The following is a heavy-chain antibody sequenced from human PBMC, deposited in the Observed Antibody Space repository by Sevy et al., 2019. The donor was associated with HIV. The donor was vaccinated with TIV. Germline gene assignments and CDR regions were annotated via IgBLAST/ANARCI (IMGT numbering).Heavy chain of an antibody. CDR2: IYPDDSET. V-gene: IGHV5-51*01. J-gene: IGHJ4*02. CDR1: GYSFISHW. CDR3: ATSRSGYFDSSGYYIY. Sequence: GESLKISCEGSGYSFISHWIGWVRHMPGKGLEWMGIIYPDDSETRYSPSFQGQVTFSADKSISTAYLQWSSLKASDTAMYYCATSRSGYFDSSGYYIYWGQGTMVTVSS. D-gene: IGHD3-22*01.